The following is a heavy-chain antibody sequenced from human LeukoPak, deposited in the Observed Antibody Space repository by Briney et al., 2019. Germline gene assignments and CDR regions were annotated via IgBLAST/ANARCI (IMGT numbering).Heavy chain of an antibody. CDR1: GGTLSSYT. CDR2: IIPIFGTA. Sequence: SVKVSCKASGGTLSSYTINWVRQAPGQGLEWMGGIIPIFGTANYAQKFQGRVTITADESTSTAYMELSSLRSEDTAVYYCASIYGSGSYYDWYFQHWGQGTLVTVSS. J-gene: IGHJ1*01. D-gene: IGHD1-26*01. V-gene: IGHV1-69*01. CDR3: ASIYGSGSYYDWYFQH.